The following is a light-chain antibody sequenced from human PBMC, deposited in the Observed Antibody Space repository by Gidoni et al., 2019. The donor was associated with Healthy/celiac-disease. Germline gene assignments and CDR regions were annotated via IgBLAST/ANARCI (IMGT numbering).Light chain of an antibody. Sequence: QSPLHQPASVSASTHQSITISCTGTSRDVGSYNHVSWYQQHPGKAPKLMIYEGSKRPSGVSNRFSGSKSGNTASLTITGLQAEDEADYYCCSYAGSSTDYVFGTGTKVTVL. CDR3: CSYAGSSTDYV. V-gene: IGLV2-23*01. CDR1: SRDVGSYNH. J-gene: IGLJ1*01. CDR2: EGS.